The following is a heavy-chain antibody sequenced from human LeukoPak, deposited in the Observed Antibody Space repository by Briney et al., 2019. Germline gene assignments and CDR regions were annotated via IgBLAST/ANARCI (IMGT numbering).Heavy chain of an antibody. CDR1: GGSINTTSYS. CDR2: FYSTGNT. J-gene: IGHJ4*02. D-gene: IGHD6-13*01. CDR3: ASSNWLRDANFDS. V-gene: IGHV4-39*07. Sequence: KSSETLSLTCTVSGGSINTTSYSWGWLRQPPGKGLEYIGTFYSTGNTYYTGKTYSPPSLNSRVTITLDTSKNQFSLKLRSVTAADTAVYFCASSNWLRDANFDSWGQGTLVTVSS.